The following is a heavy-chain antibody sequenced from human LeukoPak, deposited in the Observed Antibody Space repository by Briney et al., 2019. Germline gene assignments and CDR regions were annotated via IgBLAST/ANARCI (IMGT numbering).Heavy chain of an antibody. Sequence: GGSLRLSCAASGFTFSSFGMSRVRQAPGKGPEWVSAISGSGGTTYYADSVKGRFTISRDNSKNTLYLQMNSLRAEDTAVYYCAKDQIAAAGTSDYWGQGTLVTVSS. CDR1: GFTFSSFG. V-gene: IGHV3-23*01. CDR3: AKDQIAAAGTSDY. CDR2: ISGSGGTT. J-gene: IGHJ4*02. D-gene: IGHD6-13*01.